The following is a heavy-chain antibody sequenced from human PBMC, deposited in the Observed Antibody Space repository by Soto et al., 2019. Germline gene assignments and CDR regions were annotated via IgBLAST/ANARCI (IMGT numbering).Heavy chain of an antibody. D-gene: IGHD1-26*01. V-gene: IGHV3-53*01. CDR3: ARHRHPRGTVGATSPLDP. CDR1: GFSVSSNY. CDR2: HYRGRST. J-gene: IGHJ5*02. Sequence: PGAALRLSCAISGFSVSSNYLSCLRQAPGKGLEWFSIHYRGRSTYYADSVQGRFTISRGKSNKPLYIQMRRVRAEDTAVYFCARHRHPRGTVGATSPLDPWGQGT.